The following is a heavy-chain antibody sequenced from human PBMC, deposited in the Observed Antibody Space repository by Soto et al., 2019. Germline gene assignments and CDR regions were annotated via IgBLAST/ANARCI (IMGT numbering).Heavy chain of an antibody. V-gene: IGHV3-74*01. CDR2: IHSDGSST. CDR3: AMGDKGGFDL. CDR1: GFTFNYYW. Sequence: EVQLVESEGGLVQRGGSLRLSCAASGFTFNYYWMHWVRQAPGQGLVWVSHIHSDGSSTTYADSVKGRFTISRDNAKNTLYLQMNSLRVDDTAVYYCAMGDKGGFDLWGQGTTVTVSS. D-gene: IGHD2-21*02. J-gene: IGHJ3*01.